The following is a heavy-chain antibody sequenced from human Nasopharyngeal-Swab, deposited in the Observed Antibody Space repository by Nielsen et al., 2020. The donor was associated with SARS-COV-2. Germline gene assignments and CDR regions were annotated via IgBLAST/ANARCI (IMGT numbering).Heavy chain of an antibody. D-gene: IGHD6-13*01. Sequence: SETLSLTCTVSGDSIAYSTFYWGWIRQPPGKGLAWIGNIYYNGNTYQNPSLKSRLTISVDKSKNQFSLQLSSVTAADTAVYYCVRSSSWYYFDYWAQGTQVTVSS. CDR2: IYYNGNT. V-gene: IGHV4-39*01. J-gene: IGHJ4*02. CDR1: GDSIAYSTFY. CDR3: VRSSSWYYFDY.